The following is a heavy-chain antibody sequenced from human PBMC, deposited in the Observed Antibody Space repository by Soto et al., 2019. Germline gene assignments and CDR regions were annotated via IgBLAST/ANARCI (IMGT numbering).Heavy chain of an antibody. CDR3: ARKQSSGWFYDAFDI. Sequence: GGSLRLSCAASGFTVSSNFMSWVRQAPGKGLEWVSVIYSGGSTYYADSVKGRFTISRDNSKNTLYLQMNSLRAEDTAVYYCARKQSSGWFYDAFDIWGPGTMLTV. D-gene: IGHD6-19*01. CDR2: IYSGGST. CDR1: GFTVSSNF. J-gene: IGHJ3*02. V-gene: IGHV3-53*01.